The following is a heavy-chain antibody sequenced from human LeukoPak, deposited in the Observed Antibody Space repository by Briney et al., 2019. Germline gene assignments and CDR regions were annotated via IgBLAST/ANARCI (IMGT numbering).Heavy chain of an antibody. CDR2: IIPIFGTA. CDR1: GGTFSSYA. V-gene: IGHV1-69*05. Sequence: ASVKVSCKASGGTFSSYAISWVRQAPGQGLEWMGGIIPIFGTANYAQKFQGRVTITTDESTSTAYMELSSLRSEDTAVYYCARAYDFWSGYYSPPFDPWGQGTLVTVSS. J-gene: IGHJ5*02. D-gene: IGHD3-3*01. CDR3: ARAYDFWSGYYSPPFDP.